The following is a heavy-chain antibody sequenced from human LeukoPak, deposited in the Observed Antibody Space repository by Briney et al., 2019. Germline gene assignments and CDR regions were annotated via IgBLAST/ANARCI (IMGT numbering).Heavy chain of an antibody. D-gene: IGHD1-14*01. CDR1: GGSISNSY. J-gene: IGHJ4*02. CDR2: IYPTDIT. CDR3: ARVLGTGLARSFDY. Sequence: SETLSLTCTVSGGSISNSYWSWIRQPAGKGLEWIGRIYPTDITTYNPSLKSRVTLSVDTSKNQFSLKLSSVTAADTAVYYCARVLGTGLARSFDYWGQGTLVTVSS. V-gene: IGHV4-4*07.